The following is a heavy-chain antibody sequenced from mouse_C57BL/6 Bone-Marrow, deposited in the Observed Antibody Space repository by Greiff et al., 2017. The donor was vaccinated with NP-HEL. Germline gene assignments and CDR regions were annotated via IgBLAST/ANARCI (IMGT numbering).Heavy chain of an antibody. CDR3: AIHYSNYVSWFAY. CDR1: GYTFTSYW. J-gene: IGHJ3*01. CDR2: IHPSASDT. D-gene: IGHD2-5*01. Sequence: VQLQQPGAELVKPGASVKVSCKASGYTFTSYWMHWVKQRPGQGLEWIGRIHPSASDTNYNQKFKGKATLTVDKSSRTAYMQLSSLTSKDSAVYYCAIHYSNYVSWFAYWGQGTLVTVSA. V-gene: IGHV1-74*01.